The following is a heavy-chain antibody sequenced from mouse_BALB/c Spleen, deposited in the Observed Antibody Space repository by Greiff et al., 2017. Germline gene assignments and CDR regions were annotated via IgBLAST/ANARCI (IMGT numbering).Heavy chain of an antibody. D-gene: IGHD2-1*01. CDR1: GFSLTSYG. Sequence: QVHVKQSGPGLVAPSQSLSITCTVSGFSLTSYGVHWVRQPPGKGLEWLGVIWAGGSTNYNSALMSRLSISKDNSKSQVFLKMNSLQTDDTAMYYCARDGNYWFAYWGQGTLVTVSA. V-gene: IGHV2-9*02. J-gene: IGHJ3*01. CDR2: IWAGGST. CDR3: ARDGNYWFAY.